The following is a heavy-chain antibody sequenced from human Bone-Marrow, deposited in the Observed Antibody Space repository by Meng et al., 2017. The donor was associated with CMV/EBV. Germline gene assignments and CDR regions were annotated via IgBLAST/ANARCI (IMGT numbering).Heavy chain of an antibody. CDR2: INPSTGGT. D-gene: IGHD6-19*01. CDR3: ARDVSLAGADLDF. V-gene: IGHV1-2*02. Sequence: ASVKVSCKASGGTFSSYAISWVRQAPGQGLDWMGWINPSTGGTRFAPKFQARVTMTRDTSISTVYIALSGLTSDDTAFYYWARDVSLAGADLDFWGQGTLVTVSS. CDR1: GGTFSSYA. J-gene: IGHJ4*02.